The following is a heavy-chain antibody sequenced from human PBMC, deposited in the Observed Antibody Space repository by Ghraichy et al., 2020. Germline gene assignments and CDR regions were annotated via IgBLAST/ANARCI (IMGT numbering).Heavy chain of an antibody. J-gene: IGHJ5*02. Sequence: SQTLSLTCTVSGGSNSSYYWSWIRQPPGKGLEWIGYIYYSGSTNYNPSLKSRVTISVDTSKNQFSLKLSSVTAADTAVYYCAVAAAGRGVNWFDPWGQGTLVTVSS. CDR3: AVAAAGRGVNWFDP. V-gene: IGHV4-59*01. CDR1: GGSNSSYY. D-gene: IGHD6-13*01. CDR2: IYYSGST.